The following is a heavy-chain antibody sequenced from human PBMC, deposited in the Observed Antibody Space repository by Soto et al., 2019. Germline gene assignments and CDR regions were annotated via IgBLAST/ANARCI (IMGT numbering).Heavy chain of an antibody. Sequence: EVQLLESGGGLVQPGGSLRLSCAASGFTFSGYAMKWVRRAQGKGLEWVSLIGESGTPTYYADSVKGRFTISRDNSGNTLFLEMYSLRAEDTAVYYCARYIPGVRYYGMDVWGQGTTVTVSS. J-gene: IGHJ6*02. CDR3: ARYIPGVRYYGMDV. CDR2: IGESGTPT. V-gene: IGHV3-23*01. CDR1: GFTFSGYA. D-gene: IGHD2-2*01.